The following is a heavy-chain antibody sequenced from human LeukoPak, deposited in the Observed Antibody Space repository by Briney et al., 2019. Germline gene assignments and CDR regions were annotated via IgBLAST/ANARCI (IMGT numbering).Heavy chain of an antibody. J-gene: IGHJ1*01. D-gene: IGHD3-3*01. V-gene: IGHV4-61*08. CDR1: GGSISSGGYY. CDR2: IYYRGST. Sequence: SETLSLTCTVSGGSISSGGYYWSWIRQPPGKGLEWIGYIYYRGSTSYNPSLNSRITISIDTSRNQFSLNLSSVTAADTAIYYCARHNPTQLTWRGGEPQYFQHWGQGTLVTVSS. CDR3: ARHNPTQLTWRGGEPQYFQH.